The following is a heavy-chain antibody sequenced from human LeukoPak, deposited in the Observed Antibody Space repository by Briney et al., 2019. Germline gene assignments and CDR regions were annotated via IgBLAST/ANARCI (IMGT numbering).Heavy chain of an antibody. V-gene: IGHV1-18*01. CDR3: ARLLDCSGGSCYSDY. J-gene: IGHJ4*02. CDR1: GYTFTSYG. D-gene: IGHD2-15*01. Sequence: ASVKVSCKASGYTFTSYGISWVRQAPGQGLEWMGWISAYNGNTNYAQKLQGRVTMTTDTSTSTAYMELRSLRSDDTAVYYCARLLDCSGGSCYSDYWGQGTLVTVSS. CDR2: ISAYNGNT.